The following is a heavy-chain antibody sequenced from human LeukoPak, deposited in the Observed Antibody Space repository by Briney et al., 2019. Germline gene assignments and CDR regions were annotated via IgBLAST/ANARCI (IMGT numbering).Heavy chain of an antibody. D-gene: IGHD1-26*01. J-gene: IGHJ4*02. CDR2: ISWNSNTI. V-gene: IGHV3-9*01. CDR3: AKDLSGSLGGVFDG. Sequence: GGSLRLSCVASGFTFDDYAMHWVRQVPGKGLEWVSGISWNSNTITYVDSVKGRFTVSRDNAKNSLYVQMSSLRPEDTAFYYRAKDLSGSLGGVFDGWGQGTLVTVSS. CDR1: GFTFDDYA.